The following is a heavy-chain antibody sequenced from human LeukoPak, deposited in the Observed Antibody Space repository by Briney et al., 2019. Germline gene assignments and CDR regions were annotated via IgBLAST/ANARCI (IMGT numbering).Heavy chain of an antibody. CDR1: GFTFRSYW. Sequence: GGSLRLSCAASGFTFRSYWMSWVRQAPGKGLEWVAIIKQDGSDKYYVDSVEGRFIISRDNAKNSLYLQMNSLRAEDTAVYYCLTSTRSHRFDYWGQGTLVTVSS. CDR3: LTSTRSHRFDY. D-gene: IGHD2-15*01. J-gene: IGHJ4*02. CDR2: IKQDGSDK. V-gene: IGHV3-7*01.